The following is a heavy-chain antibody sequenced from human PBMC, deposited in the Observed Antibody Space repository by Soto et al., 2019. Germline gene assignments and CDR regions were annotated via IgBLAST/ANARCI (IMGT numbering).Heavy chain of an antibody. CDR2: IYWDDDK. CDR3: ASGQRASYDMDV. J-gene: IGHJ6*02. CDR1: RFSLSTSGVG. D-gene: IGHD6-25*01. V-gene: IGHV2-5*02. Sequence: SGPTLVNPTQTLTLTCTFSRFSLSTSGVGVGWIRQPPGKALEWLALIYWDDDKRYSPPLKSRLTITKDTSKNQVVLTVTNMDPVDPVTYYSASGQRASYDMDVWGQETTVTASS.